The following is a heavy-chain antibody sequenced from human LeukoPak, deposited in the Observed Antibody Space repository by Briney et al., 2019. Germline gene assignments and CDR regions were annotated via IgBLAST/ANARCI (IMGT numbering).Heavy chain of an antibody. J-gene: IGHJ4*02. CDR2: IYYSGST. V-gene: IGHV4-59*08. CDR1: GGSTSSYY. CDR3: ARHLWTTRGGFDY. Sequence: SETLSLTCTVSGGSTSSYYWSWIRQPPGKGLEWIGYIYYSGSTNYNPSLKSRVTISVDTSKNQFSLKLSSVTAADTAVYYCARHLWTTRGGFDYWGQGTLVTVSS. D-gene: IGHD3-10*01.